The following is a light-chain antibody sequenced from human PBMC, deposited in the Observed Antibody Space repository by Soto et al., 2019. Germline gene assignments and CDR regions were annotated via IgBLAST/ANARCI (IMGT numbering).Light chain of an antibody. Sequence: EIVMTQSPATLSVSPGERATLSCRASQSVGTNLARYQQKPGQAPWLLIYDASSRATGIPARFSGSGSGTEFTLTISSLQSEDFAVYYCQQYNNWPPITFGQGTRLEIK. CDR1: QSVGTN. J-gene: IGKJ5*01. CDR3: QQYNNWPPIT. CDR2: DAS. V-gene: IGKV3-15*01.